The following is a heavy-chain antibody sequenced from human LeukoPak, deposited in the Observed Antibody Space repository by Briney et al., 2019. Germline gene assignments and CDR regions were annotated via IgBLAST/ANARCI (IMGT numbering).Heavy chain of an antibody. J-gene: IGHJ4*02. Sequence: GGSLRLSCAASGFTFSSYGMHWVRQAPGKGLEWVAVISYDGSNKYYADSVKGRFTISRDNARNSLYLQMNSLRAEDTAVYYCARLCWGSQLAGFDSWGQGTLVTVSS. CDR2: ISYDGSNK. V-gene: IGHV3-30*03. CDR1: GFTFSSYG. D-gene: IGHD3-10*02. CDR3: ARLCWGSQLAGFDS.